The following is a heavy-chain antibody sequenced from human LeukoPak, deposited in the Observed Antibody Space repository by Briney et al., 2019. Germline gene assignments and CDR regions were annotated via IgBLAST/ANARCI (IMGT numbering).Heavy chain of an antibody. Sequence: SETLSLTCTVSGGSISSYYWSWIRQPPGKGLEWIGRIYTSGSTNYNPSLKSRVTISVDTSKNQFSLKLSSVTAADTAVYYCARDRGQLWPPVGYFDLWGRGTLVTVSS. CDR3: ARDRGQLWPPVGYFDL. D-gene: IGHD5-18*01. CDR2: IYTSGST. J-gene: IGHJ2*01. V-gene: IGHV4-4*08. CDR1: GGSISSYY.